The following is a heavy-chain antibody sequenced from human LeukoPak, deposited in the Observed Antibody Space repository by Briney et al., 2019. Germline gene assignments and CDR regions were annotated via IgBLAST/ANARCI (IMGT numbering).Heavy chain of an antibody. CDR2: ISYDGSNK. Sequence: GGSLRLSCAASGFTFSGYAMSWVRQAPGKGLEWVAVISYDGSNKYYADSVKGRFTISRDNSKNTLYLQMNSLRAEDTAVYYCARAYDFWSGYGDYWGQGTLVTVSS. D-gene: IGHD3-3*01. V-gene: IGHV3-30-3*01. CDR3: ARAYDFWSGYGDY. CDR1: GFTFSGYA. J-gene: IGHJ4*02.